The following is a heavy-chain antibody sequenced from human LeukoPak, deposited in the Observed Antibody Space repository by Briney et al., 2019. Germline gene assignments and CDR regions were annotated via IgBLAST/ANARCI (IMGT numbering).Heavy chain of an antibody. J-gene: IGHJ4*02. V-gene: IGHV4-4*02. CDR1: GASITSSHW. CDR3: ASGRPLGFDY. D-gene: IGHD1-26*01. Sequence: PSETLSLTCAVSGASITSSHWWSWARQPPGKGLEWIGYIYYSGTTNYNPSLKSRVTISIDTSRNQFSLKLNSVTAADTAVYYCASGRPLGFDYWGQGTLVTVSS. CDR2: IYYSGTT.